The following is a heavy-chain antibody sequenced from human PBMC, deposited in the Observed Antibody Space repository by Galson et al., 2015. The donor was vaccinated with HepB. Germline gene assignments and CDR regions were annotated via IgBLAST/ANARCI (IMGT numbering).Heavy chain of an antibody. J-gene: IGHJ4*02. V-gene: IGHV3-30*04. D-gene: IGHD3-3*01. CDR2: ISYDGSNK. CDR3: ARDYRFLEWANYFDY. Sequence: SLRLSCAASGFTFSSYAMHWVRQAPGKGLEWVAVISYDGSNKYYADSVKGRFTISRDNSKNTLYLQMNSLRAEDTAVYYCARDYRFLEWANYFDYWGQGTLVTVSS. CDR1: GFTFSSYA.